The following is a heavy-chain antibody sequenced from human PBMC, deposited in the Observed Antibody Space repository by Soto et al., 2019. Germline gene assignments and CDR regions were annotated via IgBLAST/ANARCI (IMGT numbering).Heavy chain of an antibody. J-gene: IGHJ4*02. CDR1: GGSISSSNW. V-gene: IGHV4-4*02. D-gene: IGHD3-22*01. CDR3: ARRVGATMIVVVNNYFDY. CDR2: IYHSGST. Sequence: QVQLQESGPGLVKPSGTLSLTCAVSGGSISSSNWWSWVRQPPGKGLEWIGEIYHSGSTNYNPSLKRRVTISVDKSKNQFSLRLSSVTDADTAVYYCARRVGATMIVVVNNYFDYWGQGTLVTVSS.